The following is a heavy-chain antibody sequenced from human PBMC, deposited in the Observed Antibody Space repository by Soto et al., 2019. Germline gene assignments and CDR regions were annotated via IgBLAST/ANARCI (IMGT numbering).Heavy chain of an antibody. CDR3: AKTYEFWSGRRYMDV. V-gene: IGHV3-23*01. Sequence: EVQLLESGGGLVQHGGSLRLSCAASGFTFSSYAMSWVRQAPGKGLEWVSAISGSGGSTYYADSVKGRFTISRDTSKNALYLQMNRLRAEDTAVYYGAKTYEFWSGRRYMDVCVKGTTVTVSS. CDR1: GFTFSSYA. CDR2: ISGSGGST. D-gene: IGHD3-3*01. J-gene: IGHJ6*03.